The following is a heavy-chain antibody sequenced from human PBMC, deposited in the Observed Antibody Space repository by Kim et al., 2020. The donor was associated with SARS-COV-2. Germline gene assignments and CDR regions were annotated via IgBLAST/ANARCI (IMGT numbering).Heavy chain of an antibody. V-gene: IGHV4-59*08. D-gene: IGHD3-9*01. CDR2: IYYSGST. Sequence: SETLSLTCTVSGGSISSYYWSWIRQPPGKGLEWIGYIYYSGSTNHNPSLKSRVTISVDTSKNQFSLKLSSVTAADTAVYYCARLILTGYNNWFDPWGQGT. J-gene: IGHJ5*02. CDR3: ARLILTGYNNWFDP. CDR1: GGSISSYY.